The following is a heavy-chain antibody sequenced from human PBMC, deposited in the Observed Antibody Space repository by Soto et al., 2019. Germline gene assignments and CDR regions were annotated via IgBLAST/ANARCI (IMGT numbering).Heavy chain of an antibody. V-gene: IGHV1-3*01. CDR2: INAGNGNT. CDR3: ARDRNRGMRHQAFEI. J-gene: IGHJ3*02. Sequence: ASVKVSCKASGYTFTSYAMHWVRQAPGQRLEWMGWINAGNGNTKYSQKFQGRVTITRDTSASTAYMELSSLRSEDTAVYYCARDRNRGMRHQAFEIWGQGKMVTVAS. CDR1: GYTFTSYA.